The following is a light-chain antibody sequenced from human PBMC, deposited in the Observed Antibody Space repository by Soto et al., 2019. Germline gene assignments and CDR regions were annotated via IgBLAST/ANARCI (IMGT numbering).Light chain of an antibody. CDR3: SSYTSSSTEV. CDR1: SSYVGGYNY. Sequence: QSVLTQPASVSGSPGQSITISCTGTSSYVGGYNYVSWYQHHPGKAPKLLIYDVNSRPSGVSDRFSGSKSGNTASLTISGLQAEDEADYYCSSYTSSSTEVFGTGTKVTVL. CDR2: DVN. J-gene: IGLJ1*01. V-gene: IGLV2-14*03.